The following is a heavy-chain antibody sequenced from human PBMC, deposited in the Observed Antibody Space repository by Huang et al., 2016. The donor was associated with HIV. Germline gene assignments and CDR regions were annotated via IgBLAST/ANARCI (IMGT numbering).Heavy chain of an antibody. V-gene: IGHV3-23*01. CDR1: GLTFNSYA. CDR3: SRDDFWSGYSDYYGLDV. CDR2: ISGRGGNT. J-gene: IGHJ6*02. D-gene: IGHD3-3*01. Sequence: EVQLLESGGGLVQPGGSLRLSCAASGLTFNSYAMSWVRQDPGKWLEWVSAISGRGGNTYSADSGKGRFTISRDNSKNTLFLQMSGLRAEDTAVYYCSRDDFWSGYSDYYGLDVWGQGTTVTVSS.